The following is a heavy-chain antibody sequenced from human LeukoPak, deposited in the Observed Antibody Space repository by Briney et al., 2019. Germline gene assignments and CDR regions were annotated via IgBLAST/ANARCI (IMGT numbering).Heavy chain of an antibody. V-gene: IGHV1-69*13. J-gene: IGHJ4*02. Sequence: GASVKVSCKVSGGTFSSYAISWVRHAPGQGLEWTGGIIPIFGTANYAQKFQGGVTITADESTSTAYMELSSLRSEDTAVYYCAAPSGYYDFWSGYYYLDYWGQGTLVTVSS. D-gene: IGHD3-3*01. CDR2: IIPIFGTA. CDR1: GGTFSSYA. CDR3: AAPSGYYDFWSGYYYLDY.